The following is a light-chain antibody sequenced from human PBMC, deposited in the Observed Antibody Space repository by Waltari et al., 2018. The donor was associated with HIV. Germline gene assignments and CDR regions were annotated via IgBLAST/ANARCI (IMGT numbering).Light chain of an antibody. CDR3: ATWDRSLSRVI. Sequence: QSVLTQPPSVSAAPRPKVTISCSGTSSHIGTNFVSWYQQLPGTAPKLLIYDNNKRPSGIPDRFSGSKSGTSATLGITGLQTGDEADYFCATWDRSLSRVIFGGGTRLTVL. CDR2: DNN. J-gene: IGLJ2*01. CDR1: SSHIGTNF. V-gene: IGLV1-51*01.